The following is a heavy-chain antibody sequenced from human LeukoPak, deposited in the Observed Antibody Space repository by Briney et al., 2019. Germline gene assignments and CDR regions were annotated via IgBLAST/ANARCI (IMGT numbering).Heavy chain of an antibody. CDR1: GFTFSSYW. CDR2: IKSKTDGGTT. Sequence: PGGSLRLSCAASGFTFSSYWMSWVRQAPGKGLEWVGRIKSKTDGGTTDYAAPVKGRFTISRDDSKNTLYLQMNSLKTEDTAVYYCTTDRSSSWYSYYYYYYGMDVWGQGTTVTVSS. CDR3: TTDRSSSWYSYYYYYYGMDV. V-gene: IGHV3-15*01. J-gene: IGHJ6*02. D-gene: IGHD6-13*01.